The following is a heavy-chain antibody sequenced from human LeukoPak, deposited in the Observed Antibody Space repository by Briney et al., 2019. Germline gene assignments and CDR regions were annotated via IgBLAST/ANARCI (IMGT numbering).Heavy chain of an antibody. CDR3: ARDSARGYSYGYNAFDI. D-gene: IGHD5-18*01. Sequence: GASVSVSCKASGYNFRNYGIGWVRQAPRQGLEWMGWITAGNGNTNYAQKVQGRVTMTTDTSTSTAYMELRSLRSDDTAVYFCARDSARGYSYGYNAFDIWGQGTMGTVSS. CDR1: GYNFRNYG. CDR2: ITAGNGNT. J-gene: IGHJ3*02. V-gene: IGHV1-18*01.